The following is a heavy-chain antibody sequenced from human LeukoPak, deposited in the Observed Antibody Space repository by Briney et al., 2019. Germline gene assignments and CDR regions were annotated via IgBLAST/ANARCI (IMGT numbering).Heavy chain of an antibody. V-gene: IGHV4-39*01. J-gene: IGHJ4*02. CDR3: ASHSDILTGYEY. Sequence: SETLSLTGIVSGDSINTNTYYWGWIRQPPGKGLEWIGSIYYTGSTYYNPSLKSRVTISLDTSKTQFSLKLTSVTAADTAMYYCASHSDILTGYEYWGQGTLVTVSS. CDR2: IYYTGST. CDR1: GDSINTNTYY. D-gene: IGHD3-9*01.